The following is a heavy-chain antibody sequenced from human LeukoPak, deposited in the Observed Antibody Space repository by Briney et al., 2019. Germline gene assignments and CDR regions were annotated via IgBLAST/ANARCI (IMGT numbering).Heavy chain of an antibody. CDR1: GYSISSGYY. CDR2: IYHSGGT. D-gene: IGHD3-9*01. CDR3: ARQALYYDILTGYFDY. V-gene: IGHV4-38-2*02. J-gene: IGHJ4*02. Sequence: PSETLSLTCIVSGYSISSGYYWGWIRQPPGKGLEWIGSIYHSGGTYYNPSLKSRVTISVDTSKNQFSLKLSSVTAADTAVYYCARQALYYDILTGYFDYWGQGTLVTVSS.